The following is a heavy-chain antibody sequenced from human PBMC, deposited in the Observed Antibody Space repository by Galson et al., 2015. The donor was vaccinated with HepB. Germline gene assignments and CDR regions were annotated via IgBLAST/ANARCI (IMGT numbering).Heavy chain of an antibody. CDR2: IYPSDSDT. CDR3: ARRGRYSGYDYGY. J-gene: IGHJ4*02. Sequence: QSGAEVKKPGESLKISCKGSGYSFTSYWVAWVRQMPGKGLEWMGIIYPSDSDTRYSPSFQGQVTISADKSISTAYLQWSSLKASDTAMYYCARRGRYSGYDYGYWGQGTLVTVSS. CDR1: GYSFTSYW. V-gene: IGHV5-51*03. D-gene: IGHD5-12*01.